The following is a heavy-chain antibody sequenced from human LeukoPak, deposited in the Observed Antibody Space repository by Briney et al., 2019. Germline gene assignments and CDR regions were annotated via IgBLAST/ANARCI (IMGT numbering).Heavy chain of an antibody. CDR3: AITSGDFDY. CDR1: GFTFSSYG. CDR2: ISYDGSNK. V-gene: IGHV3-30*03. D-gene: IGHD3-10*01. J-gene: IGHJ4*02. Sequence: GGSLRLSCAASGFTFSSYGMHRVRQAPGKGLEGLAGISYDGSNKYYADSVKGRFTISTDKSKNTLYLQMNRPRAEDTAVYYCAITSGDFDYWGRGTLVSVSS.